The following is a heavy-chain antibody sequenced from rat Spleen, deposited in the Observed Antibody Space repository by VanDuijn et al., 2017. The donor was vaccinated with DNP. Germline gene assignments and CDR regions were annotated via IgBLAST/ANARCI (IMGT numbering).Heavy chain of an antibody. Sequence: EVQLVETGGDLVQPGRSLKLSCAASGFTFSKYGMAWVRQAPTKGLEWVATIIYDSSSTYYRDSVKGRFTISRDHARSTLYLQMDSLRSEDTATYYCATSSYYGYDYGFAYWGQGTLVTVSS. V-gene: IGHV5-29*01. CDR1: GFTFSKYG. CDR2: IIYDSSST. CDR3: ATSSYYGYDYGFAY. D-gene: IGHD1-7*01. J-gene: IGHJ3*01.